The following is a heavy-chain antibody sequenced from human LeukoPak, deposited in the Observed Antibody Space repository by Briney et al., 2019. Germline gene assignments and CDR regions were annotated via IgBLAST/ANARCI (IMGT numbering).Heavy chain of an antibody. J-gene: IGHJ4*02. D-gene: IGHD3-10*01. CDR2: ISGSGGRT. CDR3: AKTRGSGPFDY. CDR1: GFIFSSYG. V-gene: IGHV3-23*01. Sequence: PGGSLRLSCAASGFIFSSYGMSWVRQAPGKGLEWVSAISGSGGRTYYADSVKGRFTISRDNSKNTLYLQMNNLRAEDTAVYYCAKTRGSGPFDYWGQGTLVTVSS.